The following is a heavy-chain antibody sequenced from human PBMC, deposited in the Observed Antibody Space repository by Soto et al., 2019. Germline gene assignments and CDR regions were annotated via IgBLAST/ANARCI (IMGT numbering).Heavy chain of an antibody. CDR3: ARASPALGAFDI. D-gene: IGHD1-26*01. V-gene: IGHV4-31*03. CDR1: GGSISSGGYY. J-gene: IGHJ3*02. CDR2: IYYSGST. Sequence: PSETLSLTCTVSGGSISSGGYYWSWIRQHPGKGLEWIGYIYYSGSTYYNPSLKSRVTISVDTSKNQFSLKLSSVTVADTAVYYCARASPALGAFDIWGQGTMVTVSS.